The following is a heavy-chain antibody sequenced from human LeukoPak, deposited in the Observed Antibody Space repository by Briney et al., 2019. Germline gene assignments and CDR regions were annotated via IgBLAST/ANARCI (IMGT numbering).Heavy chain of an antibody. D-gene: IGHD3-22*01. CDR3: ARQPAGYYDRPGFLDY. CDR1: GGSISSYY. Sequence: SETLSLTCTVSGGSISSYYGSWIRQPPGEGLEWIGYIYYSGSTNYNTSLKSRVTISVDTSKNQSSLQLSAVTSADTALYYCARQPAGYYDRPGFLDYRGQGTLVTVPS. J-gene: IGHJ4*02. V-gene: IGHV4-59*08. CDR2: IYYSGST.